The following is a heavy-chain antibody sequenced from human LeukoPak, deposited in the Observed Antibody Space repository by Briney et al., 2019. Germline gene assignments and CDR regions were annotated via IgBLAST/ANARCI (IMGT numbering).Heavy chain of an antibody. V-gene: IGHV3-30-3*01. CDR2: ISYDGSNK. CDR3: ARLWFGELLSPDAFDI. Sequence: AGGSLRLSCAASGFTFSSYAMHWVRQAPGKGLEWVGVISYDGSNKYYADSVKGRFTISRDNSKNTLYLQMNSLRAEDTAVYYCARLWFGELLSPDAFDIWGQGTMVTVSS. CDR1: GFTFSSYA. D-gene: IGHD3-10*01. J-gene: IGHJ3*02.